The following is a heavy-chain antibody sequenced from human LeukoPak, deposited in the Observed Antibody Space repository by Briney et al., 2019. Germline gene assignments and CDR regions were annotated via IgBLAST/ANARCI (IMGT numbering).Heavy chain of an antibody. CDR1: GNSFTSYW. Sequence: ESPKTFCYGSGNSFTSYWIGRGRQMPGEGLEWMGIIFSGDLELKYSPSFQGQVIISVDKSIDTAYLQWTSLQASDTAMYYCARHGLEGRRGGMCYRSFHYYGMDVWGQGTTVTVAS. J-gene: IGHJ6*02. V-gene: IGHV5-51*01. CDR3: ARHGLEGRRGGMCYRSFHYYGMDV. D-gene: IGHD2-15*01. CDR2: IFSGDLEL.